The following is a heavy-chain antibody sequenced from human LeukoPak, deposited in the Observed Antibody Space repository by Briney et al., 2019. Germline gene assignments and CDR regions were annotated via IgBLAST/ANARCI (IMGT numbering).Heavy chain of an antibody. CDR2: INHSGST. J-gene: IGHJ6*02. CDR3: ARDQMTTVTSYYYYGMDV. D-gene: IGHD4-17*01. Sequence: PSETLSLTCAVYGGSFCGYYWSWIRQPPGKGLEWIGEINHSGSTNYNPSLKSRVTISVDTSKNQFSLKLSSVTAADTAVYYCARDQMTTVTSYYYYGMDVWGQGTTVTVSS. CDR1: GGSFCGYY. V-gene: IGHV4-34*01.